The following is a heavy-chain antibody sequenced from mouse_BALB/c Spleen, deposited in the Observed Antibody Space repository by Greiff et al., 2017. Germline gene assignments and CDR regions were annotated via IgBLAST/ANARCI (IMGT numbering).Heavy chain of an antibody. CDR1: GFSLTGYG. Sequence: VHLVESGPGLVAPSQSLSITCTVSGFSLTGYGVNWVRQPPGKGLEWLGMIWGDGSTDYNSALKSRLSISKDNSKSQVFLKMNSLQTDDTARYYCARDRDYYYGSSYLHWYFDVWGAGTTVTVSS. J-gene: IGHJ1*01. V-gene: IGHV2-6-7*01. CDR3: ARDRDYYYGSSYLHWYFDV. CDR2: IWGDGST. D-gene: IGHD1-1*01.